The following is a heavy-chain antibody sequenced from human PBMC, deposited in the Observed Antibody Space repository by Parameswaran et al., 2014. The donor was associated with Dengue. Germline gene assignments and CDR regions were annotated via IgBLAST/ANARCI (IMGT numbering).Heavy chain of an antibody. CDR3: ARDISRYTPSLTGGHFDWLLSHWDYYYGMDV. D-gene: IGHD3-9*01. Sequence: WVRQAPGQGLEWMGGIIPIFGTANYAQKFQGRVTITADESTSTAYMELSSLRSEDTAVYYCARDISRYTPSLTGGHFDWLLSHWDYYYGMDVWGQGTTVTVSS. CDR2: IIPIFGTA. V-gene: IGHV1-69*01. J-gene: IGHJ6*02.